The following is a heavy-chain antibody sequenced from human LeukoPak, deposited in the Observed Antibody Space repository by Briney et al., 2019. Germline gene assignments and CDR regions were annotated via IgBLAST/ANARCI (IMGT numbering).Heavy chain of an antibody. V-gene: IGHV1-69*04. CDR3: AKDRGAVAGTVY. CDR2: IIPILGIA. D-gene: IGHD6-19*01. CDR1: GGTFSSYA. Sequence: SVKVSCKASGGTFSSYAISWVRQAPGQGLEWMGRIIPILGIANYAQEFQGRVTITADKSTSTAYMELSSLRAEDTAVYYCAKDRGAVAGTVYWGQGTLVTVSS. J-gene: IGHJ4*02.